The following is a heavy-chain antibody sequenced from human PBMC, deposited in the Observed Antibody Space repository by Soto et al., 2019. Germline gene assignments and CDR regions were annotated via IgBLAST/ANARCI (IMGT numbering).Heavy chain of an antibody. J-gene: IGHJ4*02. CDR2: ISYDGSNK. D-gene: IGHD1-1*01. V-gene: IGHV3-30*03. CDR3: ARGHGRLEPVY. CDR1: GFTFSSYG. Sequence: PGGSLRLSCAASGFTFSSYGMHWVRQAPGKGLEWVAVISYDGSNKYYADSVKGRFTISRDTAKNTLYLDMNSLRVEDTAVYYCARGHGRLEPVYWGQGDLVTVSS.